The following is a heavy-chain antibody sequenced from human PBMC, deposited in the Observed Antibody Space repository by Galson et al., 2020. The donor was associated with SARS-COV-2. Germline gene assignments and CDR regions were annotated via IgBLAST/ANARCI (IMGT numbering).Heavy chain of an antibody. Sequence: SQTLSLTCTVSGGSISSGDYYWSWIRQPPGKGLEWIGYIYYSGSTYYNPSLKSRVTISVDTSKNQFSLKLSSVTAADTAVYYCARETTVTKLDYYYGMDVWGQGTTVTVSS. CDR2: IYYSGST. V-gene: IGHV4-30-4*01. CDR1: GGSISSGDYY. D-gene: IGHD4-17*01. CDR3: ARETTVTKLDYYYGMDV. J-gene: IGHJ6*02.